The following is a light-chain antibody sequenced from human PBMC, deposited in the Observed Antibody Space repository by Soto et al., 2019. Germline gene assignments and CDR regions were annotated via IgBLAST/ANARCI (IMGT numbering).Light chain of an antibody. Sequence: EIVMTQSPATLSVSPGERATLSCRASQSVSSNLAWYQQKPGQAPRLLIYDAYTRATGVPARFSGSGSGTEFTLTISSLQSEDFAVYYCQQYNKWPRTFGQGTKVEIK. CDR1: QSVSSN. CDR3: QQYNKWPRT. J-gene: IGKJ1*01. CDR2: DAY. V-gene: IGKV3-15*01.